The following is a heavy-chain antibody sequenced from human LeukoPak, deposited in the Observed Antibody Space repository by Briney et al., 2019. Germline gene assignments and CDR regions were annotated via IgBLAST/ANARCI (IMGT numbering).Heavy chain of an antibody. CDR3: ARLHGYYDSSGYSTEAFDI. V-gene: IGHV4-4*09. CDR1: GGSISSYY. CDR2: IYTSGST. Sequence: SETLSLTCTASGGSISSYYWSWIRQPPGKGLEWIGYIYTSGSTNYNPSLKSRVTISVDTSKNQFSLKLSSVTAADTAVYYCARLHGYYDSSGYSTEAFDIWGQGTMVTVSS. J-gene: IGHJ3*02. D-gene: IGHD3-22*01.